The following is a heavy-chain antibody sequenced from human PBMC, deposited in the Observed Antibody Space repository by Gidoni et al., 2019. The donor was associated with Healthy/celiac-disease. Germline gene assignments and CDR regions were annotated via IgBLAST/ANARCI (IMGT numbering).Heavy chain of an antibody. J-gene: IGHJ6*02. CDR2: ISYDGSNK. V-gene: IGHV3-30*18. D-gene: IGHD3-22*01. CDR3: AKDTYYYDSSGYYPPGVGYYYYGMDV. Sequence: GLEWVAVISYDGSNKYYADSVKGRFTISRDNSKNKLYLQMNSLRAEDTAVYYCAKDTYYYDSSGYYPPGVGYYYYGMDVWGQGTTVTVS.